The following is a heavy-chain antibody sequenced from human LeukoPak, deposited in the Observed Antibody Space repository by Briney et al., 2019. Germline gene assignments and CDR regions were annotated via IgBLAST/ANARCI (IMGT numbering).Heavy chain of an antibody. CDR3: ARAYSVRYGLGYYYMDV. CDR2: INWIGGST. D-gene: IGHD1-26*01. J-gene: IGHJ6*03. Sequence: GGSLRLSCAASGFTFDDYGMSWVRHAPGKGLEWVSGINWIGGSTGYADSVKGRFTISRDNAKKLLYLQMNSLRAEDTAVYYCARAYSVRYGLGYYYMDVWGKGTTVTISS. CDR1: GFTFDDYG. V-gene: IGHV3-20*04.